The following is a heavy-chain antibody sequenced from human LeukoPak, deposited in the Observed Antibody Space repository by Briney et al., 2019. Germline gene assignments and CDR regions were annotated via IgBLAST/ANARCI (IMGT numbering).Heavy chain of an antibody. D-gene: IGHD2-2*01. CDR1: GGSISSSSYY. CDR2: IYYSGST. Sequence: PSETLSLTCTVSGGSISSSSYYWGWLRQPPGKGLEWIGSIYYSGSTYYNPSLKSRVTISVDTSKNQFSLKLSSVTAADTAVYYCARRGRYCSSTSCYHWGQGTLVTVSS. CDR3: ARRGRYCSSTSCYH. J-gene: IGHJ4*02. V-gene: IGHV4-39*01.